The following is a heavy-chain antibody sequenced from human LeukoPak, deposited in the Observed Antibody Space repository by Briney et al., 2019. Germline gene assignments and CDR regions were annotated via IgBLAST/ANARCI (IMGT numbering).Heavy chain of an antibody. D-gene: IGHD3-10*01. J-gene: IGHJ6*04. CDR3: ARDGQGASRFGELDV. Sequence: PGGSLRLSCAASGFTFSSYSMNWVRQAPGKGLEWVSSISSSSSYIYYADSVKGRFTISRDNAKNSLYLQMNSLRAEDTAVYYCARDGQGASRFGELDVWGKGTTVTVSS. CDR2: ISSSSSYI. V-gene: IGHV3-21*01. CDR1: GFTFSSYS.